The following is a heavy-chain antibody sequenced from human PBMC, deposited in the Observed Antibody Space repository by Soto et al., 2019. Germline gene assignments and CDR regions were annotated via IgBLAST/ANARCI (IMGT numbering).Heavy chain of an antibody. Sequence: PSETLSLTCAVYGGSFSGYYWSWIRQPPGKELEWIGEINHSGSTNYNPSLKSRVTISVDTSKNQFSLKLSSVAAADMALYYCASHCTIGVCKGRLDYWGQGTLVTVSP. V-gene: IGHV4-34*01. J-gene: IGHJ4*02. D-gene: IGHD2-8*01. CDR2: INHSGST. CDR1: GGSFSGYY. CDR3: ASHCTIGVCKGRLDY.